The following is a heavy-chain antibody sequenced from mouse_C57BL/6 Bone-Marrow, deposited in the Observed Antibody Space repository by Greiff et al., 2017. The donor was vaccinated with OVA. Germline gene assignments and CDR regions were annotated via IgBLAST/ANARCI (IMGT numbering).Heavy chain of an antibody. CDR3: ARRDGSPYYYAMDY. Sequence: EVQLQQSGPVLVKPGASVKMSCKASGYTFTEYYMNWVKQSHGKSLEWIGVINPYNGGTSYNQKFKGKATLTVDKSSSTAYMELNSLTSEDSAVYYCARRDGSPYYYAMDYWGQGTSVTVSS. V-gene: IGHV1-19*01. D-gene: IGHD1-1*01. J-gene: IGHJ4*01. CDR1: GYTFTEYY. CDR2: INPYNGGT.